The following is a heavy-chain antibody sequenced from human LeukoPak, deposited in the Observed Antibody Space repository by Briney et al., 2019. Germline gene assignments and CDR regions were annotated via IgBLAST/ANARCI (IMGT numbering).Heavy chain of an antibody. D-gene: IGHD6-13*01. V-gene: IGHV4-61*01. Sequence: PSETLSLTCTVSGGSISSSSYSWSWIRQPPGKGLEWIGYIYYSGSTNYNPSLKSRVTISVDTSKNQFSLKLSSVTAADTAVYYCARAARYSSSWSGDTYYFDYWGQGTLVTVSS. CDR3: ARAARYSSSWSGDTYYFDY. CDR1: GGSISSSSYS. J-gene: IGHJ4*02. CDR2: IYYSGST.